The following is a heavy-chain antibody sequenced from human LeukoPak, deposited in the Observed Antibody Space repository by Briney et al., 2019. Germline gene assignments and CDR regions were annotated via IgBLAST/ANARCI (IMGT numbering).Heavy chain of an antibody. J-gene: IGHJ4*02. Sequence: SQTLSLTCTVSGGSISSGGYYWSWIRQHPGKSLEWIGYIYYSGSTYYNPSLKSRVTISVDTSKNQFSLKLSSVTAADTAVYYCARVVIQLWRILDYWGQGTLVTVSS. CDR1: GGSISSGGYY. CDR3: ARVVIQLWRILDY. D-gene: IGHD5-18*01. V-gene: IGHV4-31*03. CDR2: IYYSGST.